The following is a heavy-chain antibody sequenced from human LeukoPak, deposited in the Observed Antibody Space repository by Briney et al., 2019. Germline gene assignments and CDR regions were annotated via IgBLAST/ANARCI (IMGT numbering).Heavy chain of an antibody. J-gene: IGHJ4*02. CDR2: IYTSGST. CDR3: ARDRGYSYAFGY. CDR1: GGSISRYY. D-gene: IGHD5-18*01. V-gene: IGHV4-4*07. Sequence: SETLSLTCTVSGGSISRYYWSWIRQTAGKGLECIGRIYTSGSTNYNPSLKSRVTMSVDTSKNQFSLKLSSVTAADTAVYYCARDRGYSYAFGYWGQGTLVTVSS.